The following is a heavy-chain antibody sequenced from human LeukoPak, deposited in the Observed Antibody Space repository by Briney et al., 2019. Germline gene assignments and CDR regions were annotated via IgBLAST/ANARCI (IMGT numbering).Heavy chain of an antibody. Sequence: SGGSLRLSCAASGFTFSDYYMSWIRQAPGKGLEWVSYISSSGSTIYYADSVKGRFTSSRDNAKNSLYLQMNSLRVEDTAVYYCARVPGFSSSWYDCWGQGTLVTVSS. J-gene: IGHJ4*02. CDR3: ARVPGFSSSWYDC. V-gene: IGHV3-11*01. CDR2: ISSSGSTI. D-gene: IGHD6-13*01. CDR1: GFTFSDYY.